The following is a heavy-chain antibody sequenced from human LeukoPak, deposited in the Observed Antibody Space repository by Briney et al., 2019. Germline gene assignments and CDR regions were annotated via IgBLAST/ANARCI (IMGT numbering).Heavy chain of an antibody. D-gene: IGHD2/OR15-2a*01. Sequence: GASVKVSCKASGYTFSNYDINWVRQVTGQGLEWMGWMNPNSGNTGYAQKFQGRVTMTRNTSISTAYMELSSLRSEDTAVYYCARVFSTSEGYYYYGMDVWGQGTTVTVSS. CDR1: GYTFSNYD. CDR2: MNPNSGNT. V-gene: IGHV1-8*01. J-gene: IGHJ6*02. CDR3: ARVFSTSEGYYYYGMDV.